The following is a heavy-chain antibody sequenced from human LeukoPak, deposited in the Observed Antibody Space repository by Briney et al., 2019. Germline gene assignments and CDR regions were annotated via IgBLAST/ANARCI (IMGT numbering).Heavy chain of an antibody. CDR3: AKAVAYESSGYGFDY. J-gene: IGHJ4*02. CDR1: TFTFSNNA. CDR2: ISGSGGTT. D-gene: IGHD3-22*01. V-gene: IGHV3-23*01. Sequence: GGSLRLSCAASTFTFSNNAMTWVRQAPGKGLEWVSVISGSGGTTDYADSVKGRFTISRDNPNNALFLQMTSLRAEDTAIYYCAKAVAYESSGYGFDYWGQGTLVTVSS.